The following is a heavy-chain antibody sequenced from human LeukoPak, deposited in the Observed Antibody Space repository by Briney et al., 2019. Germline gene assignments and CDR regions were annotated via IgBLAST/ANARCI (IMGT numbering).Heavy chain of an antibody. J-gene: IGHJ4*02. CDR1: GFTFSDSY. Sequence: PGGSLRLSCAASGFTFSDSYMSWMRQAPGKGLEWVSYISTDGDNVRYADSVKGRFTVSRDKAKNSLYVQMNFLRAEDTAVYYCGRGQTALDSWGQGTLVIVSS. CDR2: ISTDGDNV. CDR3: GRGQTALDS. V-gene: IGHV3-11*01. D-gene: IGHD5-18*01.